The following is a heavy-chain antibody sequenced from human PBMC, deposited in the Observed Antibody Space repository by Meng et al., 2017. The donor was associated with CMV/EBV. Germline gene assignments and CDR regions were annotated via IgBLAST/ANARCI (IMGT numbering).Heavy chain of an antibody. CDR3: ARVGFRGQDIVATESLTQPYYYYGMDV. CDR2: ISSSGSTI. D-gene: IGHD5-12*01. CDR1: GFTFSDYY. V-gene: IGHV3-11*01. Sequence: GGSLRLSCAASGFTFSDYYMSWIRQAPGKGLEWVSYISSSGSTIYYADSVKGRFTISRDNAKNSLYLQMNSLRAEDTAVYYCARVGFRGQDIVATESLTQPYYYYGMDVWGQGTTVTVSS. J-gene: IGHJ6*02.